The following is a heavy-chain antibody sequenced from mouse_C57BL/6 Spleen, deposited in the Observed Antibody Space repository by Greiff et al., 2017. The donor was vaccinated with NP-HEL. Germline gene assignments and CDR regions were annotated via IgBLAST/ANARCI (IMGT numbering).Heavy chain of an antibody. CDR1: GYTFTDYY. D-gene: IGHD3-2*02. CDR2: INPNNGGT. J-gene: IGHJ4*01. Sequence: VQLQQSGPELVKPGASVKISCKASGYTFTDYYMNWVKQSHGKSLKWIGDINPNNGGTSYNQKFKGKATLTVDKSSSTAYMELRSLTSEDSAVYYCARGSSDAMDYWGQGTSVTVSS. V-gene: IGHV1-26*01. CDR3: ARGSSDAMDY.